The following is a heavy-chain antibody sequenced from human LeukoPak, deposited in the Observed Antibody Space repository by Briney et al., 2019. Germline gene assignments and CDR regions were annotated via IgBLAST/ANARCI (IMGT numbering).Heavy chain of an antibody. CDR1: GGSISSGSYY. CDR3: ARVPGYGNTSYYYYYMDV. Sequence: PSETLSLTCTVSGGSISSGSYYSSWIRQPAGKGLEWIGRIYTSGSTNYNPSLKSRVTISVDTSKTQLSLKLSSVTAADTAVYYCARVPGYGNTSYYYYYMDVWGKGTTVTVSS. CDR2: IYTSGST. D-gene: IGHD4-11*01. V-gene: IGHV4-61*02. J-gene: IGHJ6*03.